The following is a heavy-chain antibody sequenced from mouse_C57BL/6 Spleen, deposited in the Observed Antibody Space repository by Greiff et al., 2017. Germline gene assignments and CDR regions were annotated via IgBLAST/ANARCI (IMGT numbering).Heavy chain of an antibody. CDR1: GFTFSDYG. CDR2: ISSGSSNI. D-gene: IGHD2-4*01. Sequence: EVNVVESGGGLVKPGGSLKLSCAASGFTFSDYGMHWVRQAPEKGLEWVAYISSGSSNIYYADTVKGRFTISRDNAKNTLFLQMDSLRSEVTAMYYCAGDCDGGGYFDDWGQGTTLTVSS. J-gene: IGHJ2*01. V-gene: IGHV5-17*01. CDR3: AGDCDGGGYFDD.